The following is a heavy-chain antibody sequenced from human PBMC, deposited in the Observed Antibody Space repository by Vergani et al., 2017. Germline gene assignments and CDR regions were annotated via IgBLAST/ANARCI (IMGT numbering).Heavy chain of an antibody. V-gene: IGHV3-33*03. Sequence: QVQLVESGGGVVQPGRSLRLSCVMSGFTVTNYAIFWVRQAPGKGLEWVSVIWHDGGNKHFADSVAGRFAISRDDSKKTVYLEMTNLRAEDTALYYCAKSGYRSFDYWGQGTLVTVSS. J-gene: IGHJ4*02. D-gene: IGHD5-24*01. CDR1: GFTVTNYA. CDR2: IWHDGGNK. CDR3: AKSGYRSFDY.